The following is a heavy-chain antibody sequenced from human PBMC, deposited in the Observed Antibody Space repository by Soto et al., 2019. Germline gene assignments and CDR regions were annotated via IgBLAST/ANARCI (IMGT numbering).Heavy chain of an antibody. V-gene: IGHV3-23*01. Sequence: PWGVLRLSCVASGFTFSSYTMSWVRQAPGKGLEWVSFISGSGGSTYYADSVKGRFTISRDNSKNTLYLQMDGLRAEDTAIYYCAKAFDYYGSGSYYVYWGQGTLVTVSS. J-gene: IGHJ4*02. CDR3: AKAFDYYGSGSYYVY. CDR2: ISGSGGST. CDR1: GFTFSSYT. D-gene: IGHD3-10*01.